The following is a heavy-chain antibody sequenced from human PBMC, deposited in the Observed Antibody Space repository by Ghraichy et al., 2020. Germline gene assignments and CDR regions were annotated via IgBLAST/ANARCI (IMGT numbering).Heavy chain of an antibody. CDR3: AKASTLELLLYYFDY. CDR1: GFTFSSYA. CDR2: ISGSGGST. V-gene: IGHV3-23*01. J-gene: IGHJ4*02. Sequence: GGSLRLSCAASGFTFSSYAMSWVRQAPGKGLEWVSAISGSGGSTYYADSVKGRFTISRDNSKNTLYLQMNSLRAEDTAVYYCAKASTLELLLYYFDYWGQGTLVTVSS. D-gene: IGHD1-26*01.